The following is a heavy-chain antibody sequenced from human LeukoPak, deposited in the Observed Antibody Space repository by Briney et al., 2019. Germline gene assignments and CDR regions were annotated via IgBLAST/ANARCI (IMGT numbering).Heavy chain of an antibody. J-gene: IGHJ4*02. Sequence: GGSLRLSCAASGFTFSSYAMSWVRPAPGKGLEWVSAISGSGGSTYYADSVKGRFTISRDNSKNTLYLQMNSLRAEDTAVYYCAKDYDILTGYSFDYWGQGTLVTVSS. CDR2: ISGSGGST. CDR1: GFTFSSYA. CDR3: AKDYDILTGYSFDY. V-gene: IGHV3-23*01. D-gene: IGHD3-9*01.